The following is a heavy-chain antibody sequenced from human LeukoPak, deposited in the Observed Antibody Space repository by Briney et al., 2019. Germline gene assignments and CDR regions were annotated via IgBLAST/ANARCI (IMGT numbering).Heavy chain of an antibody. CDR2: INHSGST. V-gene: IGHV4-34*01. CDR3: ARGRWLVFDY. Sequence: PSETLSLTCAVYGGSLSGYYWSWIRQPPGKGLEWIGEINHSGSTNYNPSLKSRVTISVDTSKNQFSLKLSSVTAADTAVYYCARGRWLVFDYWGQGTLVTASS. J-gene: IGHJ4*02. CDR1: GGSLSGYY. D-gene: IGHD6-19*01.